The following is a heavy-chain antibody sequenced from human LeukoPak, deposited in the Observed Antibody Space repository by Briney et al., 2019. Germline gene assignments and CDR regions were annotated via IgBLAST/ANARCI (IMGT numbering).Heavy chain of an antibody. V-gene: IGHV1-18*01. CDR1: GYTVTTYD. J-gene: IGHJ4*02. D-gene: IGHD3-16*01. CDR3: ARGLDEATWEPRLGY. Sequence: ASVKVSCKTSGYTVTTYDNNWVRQAPGQGLEWVGWINPSNGDTNYAAKFQGRVTMTTDTSTTTLYLELRSLSSDDTAIYYCARGLDEATWEPRLGYWGQGTLVTVSS. CDR2: INPSNGDT.